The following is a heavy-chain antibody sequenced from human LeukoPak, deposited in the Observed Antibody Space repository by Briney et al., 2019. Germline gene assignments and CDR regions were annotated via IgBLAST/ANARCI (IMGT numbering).Heavy chain of an antibody. CDR1: GFTFSSYE. CDR3: GREIQAPGKTLEY. V-gene: IGHV3-48*03. J-gene: IGHJ4*02. CDR2: ISSRGSTI. Sequence: PGGSLRLSCAASGFTFSSYEMNWVRQAPEKGLEWVSYISSRGSTIYYADSVKGRFTISRDNAKNSLYLQMNSLRAEDTAVYYCGREIQAPGKTLEYWGQGTLVTVSS.